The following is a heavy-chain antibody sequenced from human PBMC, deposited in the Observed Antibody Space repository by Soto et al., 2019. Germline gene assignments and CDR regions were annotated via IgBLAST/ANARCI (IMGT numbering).Heavy chain of an antibody. J-gene: IGHJ3*02. V-gene: IGHV3-48*02. D-gene: IGHD3-22*01. Sequence: GGSLRLSCAASVLTFSSYSMNWVRQAPGKGLEWVSYISSSSSTIYYADSVKGRFTISRDNAKNSLYLQMNSLRDEDTAVYYCARDPYYYDSSGYDAFDIWGQGTMVTVSS. CDR2: ISSSSSTI. CDR1: VLTFSSYS. CDR3: ARDPYYYDSSGYDAFDI.